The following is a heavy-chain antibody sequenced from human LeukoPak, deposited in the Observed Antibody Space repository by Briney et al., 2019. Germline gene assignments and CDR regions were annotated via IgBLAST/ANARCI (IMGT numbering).Heavy chain of an antibody. V-gene: IGHV3-23*01. D-gene: IGHD1-26*01. CDR1: GFTFSSFA. CDR3: AKGRWELPAPFYFDF. Sequence: PGGSLRLSCAASGFTFSSFAMDWVRQAPGKGLEWVSTIRGSGGRKYYADSLKGRFTISRDNSQNTLYLQMKSLRAADTAVYYCAKGRWELPAPFYFDFWGQGTLVTVSS. J-gene: IGHJ4*02. CDR2: IRGSGGRK.